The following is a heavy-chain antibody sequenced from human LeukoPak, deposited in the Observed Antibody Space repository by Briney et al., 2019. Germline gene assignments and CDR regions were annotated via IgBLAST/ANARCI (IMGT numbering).Heavy chain of an antibody. J-gene: IGHJ3*02. CDR1: GGSISSGDYY. Sequence: SETLPLTCTVSGGSISSGDYYWSWIRQHPGTGLEWIAYIFYSGTSYYNPSLKSRVMISVDTSKNQFSLKLSSVTAADTAIYYCARTCSGGSCYLAFDIWGQGTMVTVSS. V-gene: IGHV4-31*03. CDR2: IFYSGTS. CDR3: ARTCSGGSCYLAFDI. D-gene: IGHD2-15*01.